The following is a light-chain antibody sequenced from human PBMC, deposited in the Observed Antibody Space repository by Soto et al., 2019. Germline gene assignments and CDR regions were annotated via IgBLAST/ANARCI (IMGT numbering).Light chain of an antibody. Sequence: DIQITQSPSSLSASVGRRVTISCRASQTISSWLAWYQQKQGKAPKLLIYKASTLKSGVPSRFSGSGYGTEFTLTISSLQTDDFATYYCQHYNSYSEAFGQGTKVDIK. CDR1: QTISSW. CDR3: QHYNSYSEA. V-gene: IGKV1-5*03. J-gene: IGKJ1*01. CDR2: KAS.